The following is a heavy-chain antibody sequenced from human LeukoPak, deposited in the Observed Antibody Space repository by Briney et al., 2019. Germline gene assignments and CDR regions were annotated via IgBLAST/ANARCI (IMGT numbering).Heavy chain of an antibody. CDR2: IHPGRGDT. J-gene: IGHJ4*02. CDR3: ARDHNWGPDY. V-gene: IGHV1-2*02. CDR1: GYTFTDHY. D-gene: IGHD7-27*01. Sequence: ASVKVSCKALGYTFTDHYFHCLRQAPGQGIECMGWIHPGRGDTNIAQKFQGRVSLTRDMSITTAYMELSRRTSDDTAVYYCARDHNWGPDYWGQGTLVSVSS.